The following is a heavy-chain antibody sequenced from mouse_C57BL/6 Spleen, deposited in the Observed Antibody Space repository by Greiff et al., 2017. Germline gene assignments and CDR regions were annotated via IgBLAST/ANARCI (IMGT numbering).Heavy chain of an antibody. CDR1: GYTFTSYT. D-gene: IGHD4-1*01. Sequence: VQLQESGAELARPGASVKMSCKASGYTFTSYTMHWVKQRPGQGLEWIGYINPSSGYTKYNQKFKDKATLTADKSSSTAYMQLSSLTSEDSAVYYCARWDAWFAYWGQGTLVTVSA. CDR2: INPSSGYT. V-gene: IGHV1-4*01. CDR3: ARWDAWFAY. J-gene: IGHJ3*01.